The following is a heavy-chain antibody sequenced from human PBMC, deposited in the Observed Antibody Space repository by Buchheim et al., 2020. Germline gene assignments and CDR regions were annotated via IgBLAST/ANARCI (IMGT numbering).Heavy chain of an antibody. V-gene: IGHV4-4*02. CDR3: ARSFPNYYDSSGYYPKGSFDY. Sequence: QVQLQESGPGLVKPSGTLSLTCAVSGGSISSSNWWSWVRQPPGKGLEWIGEIYHSGSTNYNPSLKSRVTISVDKYNNQFSPKLSSVTAADTAVYYCARSFPNYYDSSGYYPKGSFDYWGQGTL. CDR2: IYHSGST. D-gene: IGHD3-22*01. CDR1: GGSISSSNW. J-gene: IGHJ4*02.